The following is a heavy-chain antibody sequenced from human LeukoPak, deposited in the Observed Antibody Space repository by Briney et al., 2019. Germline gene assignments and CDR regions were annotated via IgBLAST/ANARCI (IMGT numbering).Heavy chain of an antibody. CDR1: GFTFDDYA. V-gene: IGHV3-43D*03. J-gene: IGHJ4*02. CDR3: AKGAGVGSSWYYYFDY. D-gene: IGHD6-13*01. Sequence: GGSLRLSCAASGFTFDDYAMHWVRQAPGKGLEWVSLISWDGGSTYYADSVKGRFTISRDNSKNSLYLQMNSLRAEDTALYYCAKGAGVGSSWYYYFDYWGQGTLVTVSS. CDR2: ISWDGGST.